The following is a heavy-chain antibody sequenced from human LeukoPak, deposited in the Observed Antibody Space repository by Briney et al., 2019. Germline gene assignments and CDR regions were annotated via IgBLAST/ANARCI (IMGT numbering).Heavy chain of an antibody. CDR1: GFSFSNYW. CDR3: TRGGAARPDY. D-gene: IGHD6-6*01. V-gene: IGHV3-7*01. CDR2: IDQRGSDK. J-gene: IGHJ4*02. Sequence: GGSLRLSCAASGFSFSNYWMTWVRQAPGKGLGWVARIDQRGSDKHYVDSVKGRFTVSRDNAKNSLFLQMNSLRDEDTAVYYCTRGGAARPDYWGQGTLVTVSS.